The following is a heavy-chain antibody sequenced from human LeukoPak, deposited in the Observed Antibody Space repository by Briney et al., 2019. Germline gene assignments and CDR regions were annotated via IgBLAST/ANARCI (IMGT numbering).Heavy chain of an antibody. V-gene: IGHV1-2*02. CDR1: GYTFTGYY. CDR3: ARATVAGTLFDY. J-gene: IGHJ4*02. Sequence: GASVKVSCKASGYTFTGYYMHWVRQAPGQGLEWMGWINPNSGGTNYAQKFQGRVTMTRDTSISTAYMELSRLRSDDTAVYCCARATVAGTLFDYWGQGTLVTVSS. D-gene: IGHD6-19*01. CDR2: INPNSGGT.